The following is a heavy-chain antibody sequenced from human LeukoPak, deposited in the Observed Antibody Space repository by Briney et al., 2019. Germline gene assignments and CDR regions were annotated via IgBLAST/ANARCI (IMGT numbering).Heavy chain of an antibody. CDR2: INGDGSTT. J-gene: IGHJ6*02. V-gene: IGHV3-74*01. D-gene: IGHD2-21*01. CDR1: GFTFSMYW. CDR3: ARGRIAYYGMDV. Sequence: PGGSLRLSCAASGFTFSMYWMHWVRQAPGKGLVWVSRINGDGSTTTYADSVKGRFTISRDNANNTLYLQMASLRAEDTAVYYCARGRIAYYGMDVWGQGTTVTVSS.